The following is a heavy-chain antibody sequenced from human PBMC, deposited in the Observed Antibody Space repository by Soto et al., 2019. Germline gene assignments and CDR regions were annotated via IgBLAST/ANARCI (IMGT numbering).Heavy chain of an antibody. CDR1: GGSFSPYY. Sequence: SETLSLTCAVYGGSFSPYYWSWIRQPRGKGLEWIGSIYHGGSTYYNPSLNSRVTLSIDMTNNHVSLILNSVTAADTAVYYCARVGPWVPYYYDSSPYTFENWFDPWGQGTLVTVSS. CDR3: ARVGPWVPYYYDSSPYTFENWFDP. D-gene: IGHD3-22*01. CDR2: IYHGGST. J-gene: IGHJ5*02. V-gene: IGHV4-34*01.